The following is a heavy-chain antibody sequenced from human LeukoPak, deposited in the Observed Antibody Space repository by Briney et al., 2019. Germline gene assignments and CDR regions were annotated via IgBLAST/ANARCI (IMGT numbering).Heavy chain of an antibody. V-gene: IGHV3-23*01. CDR2: ISGSGGST. D-gene: IGHD3-16*02. Sequence: GGSLRLSCAASGFTFSSYAMSWVRQPPGKGLEWVSAISGSGGSTYYADSVKGRCTISRDNSENTLYLQMNSLRAEDTAVYYCAKDLWGSYRPNWFDPWGQGTLVTVSS. CDR1: GFTFSSYA. J-gene: IGHJ5*02. CDR3: AKDLWGSYRPNWFDP.